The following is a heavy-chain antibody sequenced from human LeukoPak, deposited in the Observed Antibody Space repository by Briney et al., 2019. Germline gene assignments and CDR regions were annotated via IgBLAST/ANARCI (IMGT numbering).Heavy chain of an antibody. CDR2: MNPNSGNT. CDR1: GYTFPSYD. Sequence: ASVKVSCKASGYTFPSYDINWVRQATGQGLEWMGWMNPNSGNTGSAQKFQDRVTMTSNTSISTAYMELSSLRSEDTAVYYCARAWVIARLGDAFDIWGHGTMVTVSS. CDR3: ARAWVIARLGDAFDI. J-gene: IGHJ3*02. V-gene: IGHV1-8*01. D-gene: IGHD2-21*01.